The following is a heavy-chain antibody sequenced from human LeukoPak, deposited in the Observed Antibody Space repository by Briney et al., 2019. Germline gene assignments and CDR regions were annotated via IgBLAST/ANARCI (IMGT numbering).Heavy chain of an antibody. CDR1: GGSIYSYY. CDR3: ARRTGDY. Sequence: PSETLSLTCTVSGGSIYSYYWSWIRQSPGKGLEWIGYVYYTGNTDYNPSLKSRVTISVDTSKNQFSLKLSSVTAADTAVYYCARRTGDYWGQGTLVTVSS. V-gene: IGHV4-59*08. D-gene: IGHD2-8*02. J-gene: IGHJ4*02. CDR2: VYYTGNT.